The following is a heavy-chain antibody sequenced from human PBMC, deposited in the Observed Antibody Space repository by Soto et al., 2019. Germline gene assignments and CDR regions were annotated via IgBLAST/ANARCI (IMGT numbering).Heavy chain of an antibody. V-gene: IGHV1-69*01. Sequence: QVQLVQSGAEVKKPGSSVKVSCKASGGTFSSYANSWVRQAPGQGLEWMGGIIPIFGTANYAQKFQGRVTITADESTSTAYMELSSLRCEDTAVYYCARGTTIMVRGVMDAFDIWGQGTMVTVSS. CDR1: GGTFSSYA. CDR3: ARGTTIMVRGVMDAFDI. D-gene: IGHD3-10*01. CDR2: IIPIFGTA. J-gene: IGHJ3*02.